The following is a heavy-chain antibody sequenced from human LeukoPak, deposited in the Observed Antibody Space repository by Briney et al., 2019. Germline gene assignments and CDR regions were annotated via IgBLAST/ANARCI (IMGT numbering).Heavy chain of an antibody. Sequence: PSETLSLTCTVSGGSISSYYWSWIRQPPGKGLEWIGEINHSGSTNYNPSLKSRVTISVDTSKNQFSLKLSSVTAADTAVYYCARSRRVYADYWGQGTLVTVSS. V-gene: IGHV4-34*01. J-gene: IGHJ4*02. CDR2: INHSGST. CDR3: ARSRRVYADY. D-gene: IGHD6-13*01. CDR1: GGSISSYY.